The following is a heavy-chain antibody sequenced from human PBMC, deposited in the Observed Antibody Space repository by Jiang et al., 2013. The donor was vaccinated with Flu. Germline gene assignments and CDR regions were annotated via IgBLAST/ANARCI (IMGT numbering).Heavy chain of an antibody. V-gene: IGHV3-7*03. D-gene: IGHD6-13*01. CDR2: IKQDGSEK. CDR1: GFTFSSYW. Sequence: QLVESGGGLVQPGGSLRLSCVASGFTFSSYWMSWVRQAPGKGLEWVANIKQDGSEKYYVDSVKGRFTISRDNAKNSLYLQMNSLRAEDTAVYYCARTAHLSAALAFDIWGQGTMVTVSS. CDR3: ARTAHLSAALAFDI. J-gene: IGHJ3*02.